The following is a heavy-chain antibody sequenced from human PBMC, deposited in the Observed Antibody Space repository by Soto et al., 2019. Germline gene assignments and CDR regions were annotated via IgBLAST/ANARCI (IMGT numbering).Heavy chain of an antibody. Sequence: PGESLKISCKGSGYSFTSYWIGWVRQMPGKGLEWMGIIYPGDSDTRYSPSFQGQVTISADKSISTAYLQWSSLKASDTAMYYCASSGLSSFYGMDVWGQGNPGHRLL. CDR3: ASSGLSSFYGMDV. V-gene: IGHV5-51*01. D-gene: IGHD2-2*01. CDR1: GYSFTSYW. CDR2: IYPGDSDT. J-gene: IGHJ6*02.